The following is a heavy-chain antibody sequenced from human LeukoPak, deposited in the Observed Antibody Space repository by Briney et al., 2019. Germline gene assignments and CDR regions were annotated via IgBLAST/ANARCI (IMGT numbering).Heavy chain of an antibody. CDR2: IYYSGST. Sequence: SETLSLTCTVSGGAVNNYDWSWIRQPPGKGLEYIGYIYYSGSTNYNPSLRSRVTISVDTSKNQFFLNLKSVTAADTAVYYCARDRAEGGGYWFDPWGQGTLVTVSS. V-gene: IGHV4-59*02. CDR1: GGAVNNYD. D-gene: IGHD5-12*01. J-gene: IGHJ5*02. CDR3: ARDRAEGGGYWFDP.